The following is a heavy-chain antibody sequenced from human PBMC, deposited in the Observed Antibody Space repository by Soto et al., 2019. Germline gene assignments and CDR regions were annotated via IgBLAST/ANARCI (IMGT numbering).Heavy chain of an antibody. CDR2: ISGGGSSR. CDR1: GFTFGSYA. V-gene: IGHV3-23*04. J-gene: IGHJ6*03. D-gene: IGHD6-6*01. CDR3: ARVRFPSAPRRPLDYYFMDV. Sequence: VQLVESGGGLVQPGGSLRLSCAVSGFTFGSYAMTWVRQAPGKGLEWVSGISGGGSSRYYSDSVEARFTISRDNPKNLLYLQMNTLRAEDTAVYFCARVRFPSAPRRPLDYYFMDVWGNGTTITVSS.